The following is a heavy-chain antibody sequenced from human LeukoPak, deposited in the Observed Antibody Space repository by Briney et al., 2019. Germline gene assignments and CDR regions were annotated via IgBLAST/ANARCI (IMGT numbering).Heavy chain of an antibody. CDR3: ARDTSYEDAFDI. CDR1: GGSISSYY. CDR2: IYTSGST. Sequence: PSETLSLTCTVSGGSISSYYWSWIRQPAGKGLEWIGRIYTSGSTNYNTSLESRVTMSVDTSKNQFSLKLSSVTAADTAVYYCARDTSYEDAFDIWGQGTMVTVSS. D-gene: IGHD5-12*01. V-gene: IGHV4-4*07. J-gene: IGHJ3*02.